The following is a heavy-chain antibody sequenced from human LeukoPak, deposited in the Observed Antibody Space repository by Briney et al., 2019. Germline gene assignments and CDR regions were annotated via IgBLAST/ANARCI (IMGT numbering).Heavy chain of an antibody. CDR1: GGSFSGYY. D-gene: IGHD3-10*01. J-gene: IGHJ5*02. Sequence: SETLSLTCAVYGGSFSGYYWSWIRQPPGKGLEWIGEINHSGSTNYNPSLKSRVTISVDTSKNQFSLKLSSVTAADTAVYYCASLAGVFNWFDPRGQGTLVTVSS. CDR2: INHSGST. CDR3: ASLAGVFNWFDP. V-gene: IGHV4-34*01.